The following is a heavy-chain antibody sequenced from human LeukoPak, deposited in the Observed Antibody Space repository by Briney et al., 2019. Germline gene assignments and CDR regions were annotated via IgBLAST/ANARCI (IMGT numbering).Heavy chain of an antibody. J-gene: IGHJ6*02. CDR2: IYYSGST. Sequence: SETLSLTCTVSGGSISSGDYYWSWIRQPPGKGLEWIGYIYYSGSTYYNPSLKSRVTISVDTSKNQFSLKLSSVTAADTAVYYCARESFDWLPEHYYYYGMDVWGQGTTVTVSS. D-gene: IGHD3-9*01. CDR1: GGSISSGDYY. CDR3: ARESFDWLPEHYYYYGMDV. V-gene: IGHV4-30-4*08.